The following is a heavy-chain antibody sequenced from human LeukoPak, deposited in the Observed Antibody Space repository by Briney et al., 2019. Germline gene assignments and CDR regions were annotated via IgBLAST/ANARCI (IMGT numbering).Heavy chain of an antibody. CDR3: ARDGRNYYDSSGYLTLLDY. D-gene: IGHD3-22*01. CDR2: IRSKAYGGTT. CDR1: GFTFGDYA. V-gene: IGHV3-49*04. J-gene: IGHJ4*02. Sequence: GGSLRLSCTASGFTFGDYAMSWVRQAPGKGLEWVGFIRSKAYGGTTEYAASVKGRFTIPRDDSKSIAYLQMNSLKTEDTAVYYCARDGRNYYDSSGYLTLLDYWGQGTLSPPPQ.